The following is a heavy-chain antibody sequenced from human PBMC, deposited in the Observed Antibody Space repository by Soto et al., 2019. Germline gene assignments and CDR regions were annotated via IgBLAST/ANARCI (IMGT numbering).Heavy chain of an antibody. D-gene: IGHD3-10*01. Sequence: QVQLVESGGGVVQPGRSLRLSCAASGFTFSSYGMHWVRQAPGKGLEWVAVISYDGSNKYYADSVKGRFTISRDNSKNTLYLQMNSLRGEDTAVYYCAKWGLLWFGEYGSWIDYWGQGTLVTVSS. CDR1: GFTFSSYG. J-gene: IGHJ4*02. CDR2: ISYDGSNK. V-gene: IGHV3-30*18. CDR3: AKWGLLWFGEYGSWIDY.